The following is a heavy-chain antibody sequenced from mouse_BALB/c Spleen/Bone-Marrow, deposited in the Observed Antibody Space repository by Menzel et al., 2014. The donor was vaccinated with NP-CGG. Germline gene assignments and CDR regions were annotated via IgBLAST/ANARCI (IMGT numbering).Heavy chain of an antibody. Sequence: VQLKEAGGGLVQPGGALKLSYATSGFTFSDYFLYLVRQTPEKRLEWVAYISDGGVGPYNPDTLEGRFTISRDNAKSTLYLQMSRLRSEDTAIYYCASPDYSFAYWGQGTLVTVSA. CDR1: GFTFSDYF. CDR2: ISDGGVGP. CDR3: ASPDYSFAY. V-gene: IGHV5-12*02. D-gene: IGHD2-4*01. J-gene: IGHJ3*01.